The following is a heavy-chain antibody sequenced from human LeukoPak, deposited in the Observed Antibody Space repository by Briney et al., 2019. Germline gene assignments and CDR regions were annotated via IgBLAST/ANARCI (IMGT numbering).Heavy chain of an antibody. Sequence: GASVKVSCKASGYTFTGYYMHWVRQAPGQGLEWMGWINPNSGGTNYAQKFQGWVTMTRDTSISTAYMELSRLRSDDTAVYYCARAYYYGSGSQYYFDYWGQGTLVTVSS. J-gene: IGHJ4*02. D-gene: IGHD3-10*01. CDR3: ARAYYYGSGSQYYFDY. CDR2: INPNSGGT. CDR1: GYTFTGYY. V-gene: IGHV1-2*04.